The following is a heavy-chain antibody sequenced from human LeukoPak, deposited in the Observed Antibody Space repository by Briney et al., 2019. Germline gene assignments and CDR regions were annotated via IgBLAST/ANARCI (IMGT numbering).Heavy chain of an antibody. J-gene: IGHJ4*02. D-gene: IGHD2-8*01. CDR2: INHSGST. CDR1: GGSFSGYY. Sequence: SETLSLACAVYGGSFSGYYWSWIRQPPGKGLEWLGEINHSGSTNYNPSLKSRVTISVDTSKNQFSLKLSSVTAADTAVYYCARVRRCTNGVCYTCDYWGQGTLVTVSS. CDR3: ARVRRCTNGVCYTCDY. V-gene: IGHV4-34*01.